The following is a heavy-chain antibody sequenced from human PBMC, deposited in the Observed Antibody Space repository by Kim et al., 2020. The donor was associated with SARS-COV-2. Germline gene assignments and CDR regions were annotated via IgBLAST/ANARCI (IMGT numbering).Heavy chain of an antibody. Sequence: GGSLRLSCAASGFTFSSYAMSWVRQAPGKGLEWVSAISGSGGSTYYADSVKGRFTISRDNSKNTLYLQMNSLRAEDTAVYYCAKDGIVVVPAATNAKHNWFDTWGQETLVTVSS. CDR2: ISGSGGST. V-gene: IGHV3-23*01. J-gene: IGHJ5*02. CDR1: GFTFSSYA. CDR3: AKDGIVVVPAATNAKHNWFDT. D-gene: IGHD2-2*01.